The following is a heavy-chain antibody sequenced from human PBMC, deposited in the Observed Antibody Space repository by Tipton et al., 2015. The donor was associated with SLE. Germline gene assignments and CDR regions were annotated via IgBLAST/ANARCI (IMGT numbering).Heavy chain of an antibody. CDR2: ITPMFATI. CDR1: GGTFSIFA. V-gene: IGHV1-69*01. J-gene: IGHJ3*01. CDR3: AKEGDDSYDSTGIAFDL. D-gene: IGHD3-22*01. Sequence: QLVQSGAEVKKPGSSVKVSCKASGGTFSIFAISWVRQAPGQGLEWMGGITPMFATINYAQNFQGRVTITADDSTSTAYMELSSLRSEDTAVYYCAKEGDDSYDSTGIAFDLWGQGTMVTVSS.